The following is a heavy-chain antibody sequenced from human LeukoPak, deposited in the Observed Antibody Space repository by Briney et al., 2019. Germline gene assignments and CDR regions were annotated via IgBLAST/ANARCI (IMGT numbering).Heavy chain of an antibody. D-gene: IGHD6-19*01. CDR3: ASGSSGWTRRFDY. V-gene: IGHV1-2*02. CDR1: GYTFTGYY. Sequence: ASVKVSCKASGYTFTGYYMHWVRQAPGQGLEWMGWINPNSGGTNYAQKFQGRVTVTRDTSISTAYMELSRLRSDDTAVYYCASGSSGWTRRFDYWGQGTLVTVSS. CDR2: INPNSGGT. J-gene: IGHJ4*02.